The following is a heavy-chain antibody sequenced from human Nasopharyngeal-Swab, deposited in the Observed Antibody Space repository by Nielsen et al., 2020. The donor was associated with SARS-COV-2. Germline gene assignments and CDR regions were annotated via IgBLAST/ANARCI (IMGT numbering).Heavy chain of an antibody. D-gene: IGHD1-1*01. Sequence: SVKVSCKASGGTFSSYAISWVRQAPGQGLEWMGGIIPIFGTANYAQKFQGRVTMTEDTSTDTAYMELSSLRSEDTAVYYCATDFGYSLDYWGQGTLVTVSS. CDR1: GGTFSSYA. V-gene: IGHV1-69*06. J-gene: IGHJ4*02. CDR2: IIPIFGTA. CDR3: ATDFGYSLDY.